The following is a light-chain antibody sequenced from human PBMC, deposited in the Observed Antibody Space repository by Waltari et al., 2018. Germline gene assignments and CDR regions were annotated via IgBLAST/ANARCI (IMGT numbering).Light chain of an antibody. J-gene: IGKJ1*01. CDR1: QSVSRT. CDR2: GAS. V-gene: IGKV3-20*01. Sequence: EIVLTQSPGTLSLSPGERATLSCRASQSVSRTLAWYQQKPGQALRLLIYGASTRATGIPERFSGGGSGTDFSLTISRLEPEDFAVYYCQHYVRLPVTFGQGTKVEIK. CDR3: QHYVRLPVT.